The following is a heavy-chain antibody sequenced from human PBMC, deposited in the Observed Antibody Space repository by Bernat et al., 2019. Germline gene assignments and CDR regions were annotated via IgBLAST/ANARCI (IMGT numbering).Heavy chain of an antibody. Sequence: QVQLVQSGAEVKQPGASVKVSCKASGYTFTTHGISWVRQAPGQGLEWMGWISAYNGHTNYAQKFQDRVTMTTDTSTTTAYMELKSLRSDDTAVYYCARVRDLGAVAGTFDYWGQGSLVTVSS. D-gene: IGHD6-19*01. CDR2: ISAYNGHT. V-gene: IGHV1-18*04. J-gene: IGHJ4*02. CDR3: ARVRDLGAVAGTFDY. CDR1: GYTFTTHG.